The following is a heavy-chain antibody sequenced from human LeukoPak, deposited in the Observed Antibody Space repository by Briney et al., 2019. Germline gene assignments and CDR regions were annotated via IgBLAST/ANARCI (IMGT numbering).Heavy chain of an antibody. Sequence: ASVKVSCKDSGYTFTSYGMSWVRQAPGEGVEGMGWISAYNGNTNYEQKLQGRVTINTETSRRKAYMEKRSERSDDTAVYYCAREAGYYDSSGRGGYWGQGTLVTVSS. J-gene: IGHJ4*02. V-gene: IGHV1-18*01. CDR2: ISAYNGNT. CDR1: GYTFTSYG. CDR3: AREAGYYDSSGRGGY. D-gene: IGHD3-22*01.